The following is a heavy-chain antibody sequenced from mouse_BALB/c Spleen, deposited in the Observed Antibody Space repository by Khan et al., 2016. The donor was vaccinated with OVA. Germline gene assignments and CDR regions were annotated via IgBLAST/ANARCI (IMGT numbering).Heavy chain of an antibody. J-gene: IGHJ3*01. CDR1: GFTFSSFT. CDR3: TRSNYGPFAY. V-gene: IGHV5-9*03. D-gene: IGHD1-1*02. Sequence: EVELVESGGGLVKPGGSLKLSCAASGFTFSSFTMSWVRQTPEKRLEWVASISSDGDNTYYPDSVKGRFTISRDNAKNNLYLQMSSLRSEDTALYYCTRSNYGPFAYWGQGTLVTVSA. CDR2: ISSDGDNT.